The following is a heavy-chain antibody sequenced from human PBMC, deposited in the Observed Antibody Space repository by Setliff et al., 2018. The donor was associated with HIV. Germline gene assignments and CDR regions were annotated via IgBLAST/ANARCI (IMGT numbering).Heavy chain of an antibody. CDR2: INSDGNKT. J-gene: IGHJ4*02. Sequence: GESLKLSCADSGFTFRRHWMHWVRQAPGKGLVWVSHINSDGNKTGYADSVKGRFTISRDDAKNTLYLQMNSLRAEDTAVYYCARVDGYNALGYWGQGTLVTVSS. V-gene: IGHV3-74*01. CDR1: GFTFRRHW. D-gene: IGHD5-12*01. CDR3: ARVDGYNALGY.